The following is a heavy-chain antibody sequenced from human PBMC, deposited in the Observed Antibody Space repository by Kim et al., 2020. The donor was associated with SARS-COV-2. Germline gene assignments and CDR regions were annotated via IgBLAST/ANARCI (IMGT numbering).Heavy chain of an antibody. Sequence: YNPSLKSRVTISVDTSKNQFSLKLSSVTAADTAVYYCARRLWFGARYFDYWGQGTLVTVSS. D-gene: IGHD3-10*01. CDR3: ARRLWFGARYFDY. V-gene: IGHV4-59*08. J-gene: IGHJ4*02.